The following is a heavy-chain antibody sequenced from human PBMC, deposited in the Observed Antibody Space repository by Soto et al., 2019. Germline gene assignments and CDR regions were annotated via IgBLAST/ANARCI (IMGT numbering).Heavy chain of an antibody. CDR2: IYYSGST. J-gene: IGHJ3*02. V-gene: IGHV4-59*01. CDR3: ARDDPYYGSGSSWDHAFDI. D-gene: IGHD3-10*01. CDR1: GGSISSYY. Sequence: PSKTLSLTCTVSGGSISSYYWSWIRQPPGKGLEWIGYIYYSGSTNYNPSLKSRVTISVDTSKNQFSLKLSSVTAADTAVYYCARDDPYYGSGSSWDHAFDIWGQGTMVTVSS.